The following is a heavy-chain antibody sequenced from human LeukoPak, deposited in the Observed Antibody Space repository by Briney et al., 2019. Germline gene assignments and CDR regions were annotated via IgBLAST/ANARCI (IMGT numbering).Heavy chain of an antibody. V-gene: IGHV3-23*01. CDR2: ISGSGGST. D-gene: IGHD1-26*01. CDR1: GFTFSSYA. J-gene: IGHJ4*02. CDR3: AKDLSGSYYRDY. Sequence: PAGGSLRLSCAASGFTFSSYAMSWVRQAPGKGLEWVSAISGSGGSTYYADPVKGRFTISRDNSKNTLYLQMNSLRAEDTAVYYCAKDLSGSYYRDYWGQGTLVTVSS.